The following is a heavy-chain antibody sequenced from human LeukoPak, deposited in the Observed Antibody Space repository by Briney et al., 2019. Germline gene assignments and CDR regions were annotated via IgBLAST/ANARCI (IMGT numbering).Heavy chain of an antibody. CDR2: ISGSGDST. J-gene: IGHJ4*02. CDR1: GFTFSNYA. Sequence: GRSLRLSCAASGFTFSNYAMSWVRQAPGKGLGWVSAISGSGDSTIYTDSVKGRFTISRDNTKNTLYLQMKNLRAEDTAVYYCAKDSVVVAGLVNYFDSWGQGTLVTVSS. D-gene: IGHD6-19*01. CDR3: AKDSVVVAGLVNYFDS. V-gene: IGHV3-23*01.